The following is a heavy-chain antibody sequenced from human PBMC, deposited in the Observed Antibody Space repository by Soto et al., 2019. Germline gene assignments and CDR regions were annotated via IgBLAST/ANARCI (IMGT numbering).Heavy chain of an antibody. CDR1: GGTLSDHG. D-gene: IGHD3-10*01. Sequence: QVQLEQSGAEVKKPGSSVKISCKASGGTLSDHGVSWLRQAPGQGLEWVGGTIPVFNTANYAPEFQGRVTIAADKSTNIAYMELGSLGSDDTAFYYCARGVYGSGNYYTGPSAFDIWGQGTLVIVSS. V-gene: IGHV1-69*06. CDR2: TIPVFNTA. CDR3: ARGVYGSGNYYTGPSAFDI. J-gene: IGHJ3*02.